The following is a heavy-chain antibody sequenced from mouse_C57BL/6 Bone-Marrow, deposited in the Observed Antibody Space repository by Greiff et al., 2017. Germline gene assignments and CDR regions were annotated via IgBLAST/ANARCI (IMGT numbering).Heavy chain of an antibody. V-gene: IGHV5-4*01. CDR2: ISDGGSYT. CDR3: ARDSRGLRRGFAY. D-gene: IGHD2-4*01. CDR1: GFTFSSYA. J-gene: IGHJ3*01. Sequence: EVQRVESGGGLVKPGGSLKLSCAASGFTFSSYAMSWVRQTPEKRLEWVATISDGGSYTYYPDNVKGRFTISRDKAKNNLYLQMSQLKAEDTAMYYCARDSRGLRRGFAYWGQGTLVTVSA.